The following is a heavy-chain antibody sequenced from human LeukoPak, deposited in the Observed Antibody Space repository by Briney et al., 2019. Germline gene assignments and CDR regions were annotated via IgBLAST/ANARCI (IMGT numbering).Heavy chain of an antibody. D-gene: IGHD5-24*01. CDR3: AKDDAVEMATIGCRDY. CDR1: GFTFSSYA. CDR2: ISGSGVST. Sequence: GGSLRLSCAASGFTFSSYAMSWVRQAPGKGLEWVSAISGSGVSTYYADSVKGRFTISRDNSKNTLYLQMNSLRAEDTAVYYCAKDDAVEMATIGCRDYWGQGTLVTVSS. V-gene: IGHV3-23*01. J-gene: IGHJ4*02.